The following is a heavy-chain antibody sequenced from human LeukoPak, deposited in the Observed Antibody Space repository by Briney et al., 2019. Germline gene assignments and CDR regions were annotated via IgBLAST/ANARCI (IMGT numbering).Heavy chain of an antibody. Sequence: GGSLRLSCAASGFTFSSYGMHWVRQAPGKGLEWVAFIRYDGSNKYYADSVKGRFTISRDNSKNTLYLQMNSLRAEDTAVYYCAKDQENLRYFDWLLSMDYWGQGTLVTVSS. CDR1: GFTFSSYG. CDR2: IRYDGSNK. V-gene: IGHV3-30*02. CDR3: AKDQENLRYFDWLLSMDY. J-gene: IGHJ4*02. D-gene: IGHD3-9*01.